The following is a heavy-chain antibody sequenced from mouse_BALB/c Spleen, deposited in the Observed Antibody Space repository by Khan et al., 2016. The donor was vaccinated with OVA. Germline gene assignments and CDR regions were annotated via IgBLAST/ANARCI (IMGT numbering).Heavy chain of an antibody. CDR3: ARGGYGAFGY. Sequence: EVELVESGGGLVKPGGSLKLSCAASGFTFSDYYMYWVRQSPEKRLEWVATISDGGSYIYYPDSVKGRFTISRAKAKNNLYLQMSSLQSEDTAMYYCARGGYGAFGYWGQGTLVTVSA. V-gene: IGHV5-4*02. J-gene: IGHJ3*01. CDR2: ISDGGSYI. CDR1: GFTFSDYY. D-gene: IGHD2-14*01.